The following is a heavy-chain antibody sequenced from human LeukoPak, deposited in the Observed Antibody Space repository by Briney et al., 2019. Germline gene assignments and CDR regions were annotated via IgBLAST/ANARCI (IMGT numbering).Heavy chain of an antibody. CDR1: GYTFTSYG. Sequence: ASVKVSCKASGYTFTSYGISWVRQAPGQGLEWMGWISAYNGNTNYAQKLQGRVTMTTDTSTSTAYMELRSLRSDDTAVYYCARDWAGGLLWFGESVDYWGQGTLVTVSS. D-gene: IGHD3-10*01. J-gene: IGHJ4*02. CDR3: ARDWAGGLLWFGESVDY. V-gene: IGHV1-18*01. CDR2: ISAYNGNT.